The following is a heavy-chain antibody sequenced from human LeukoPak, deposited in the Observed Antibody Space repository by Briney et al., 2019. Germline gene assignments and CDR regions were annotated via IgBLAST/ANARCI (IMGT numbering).Heavy chain of an antibody. CDR1: GGTFISYA. CDR2: IIPIFGTA. J-gene: IGHJ5*02. Sequence: ASVKVSCKASGGTFISYAISWVRQAPGQGLEWMGRIIPIFGTANYAQKFQGRVTITTDESTSTAYMELSSLRSEDTAVYYCARDGGLLFDPWGQGTLVTVSS. V-gene: IGHV1-69*05. CDR3: ARDGGLLFDP. D-gene: IGHD2-15*01.